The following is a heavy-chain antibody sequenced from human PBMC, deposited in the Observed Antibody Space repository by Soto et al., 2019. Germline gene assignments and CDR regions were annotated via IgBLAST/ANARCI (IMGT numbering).Heavy chain of an antibody. CDR3: ARRDYGDTPHYYYYYYMDV. D-gene: IGHD4-17*01. V-gene: IGHV4-39*01. Sequence: SETLSLTCTVSGGSISSSSYYWGWIRQPPGKGLEWIGSIYYSGSTYYNPSLKSRVTISVDTSKNQFPLKLSSVTAADTAVYYCARRDYGDTPHYYYYYYMDVWGKGTTVTVSS. J-gene: IGHJ6*03. CDR1: GGSISSSSYY. CDR2: IYYSGST.